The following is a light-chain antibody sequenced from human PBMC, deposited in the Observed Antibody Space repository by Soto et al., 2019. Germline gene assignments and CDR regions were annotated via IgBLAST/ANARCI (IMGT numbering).Light chain of an antibody. Sequence: QSALTQPASVSGSPGQSITISCTGTSSDVGGYNFLSWYQQHPGKAPKLMIYDVTNRPSGVSNRFSGSKSGNTASLTISGLQAEDEADYYCSSYTRSSTLVVFGGGTKLTVL. CDR3: SSYTRSSTLVV. J-gene: IGLJ2*01. CDR1: SSDVGGYNF. V-gene: IGLV2-14*01. CDR2: DVT.